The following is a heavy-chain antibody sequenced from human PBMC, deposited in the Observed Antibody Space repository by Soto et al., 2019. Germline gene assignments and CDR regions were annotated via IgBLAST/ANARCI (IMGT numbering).Heavy chain of an antibody. D-gene: IGHD1-26*01. V-gene: IGHV4-59*08. Sequence: QVQLQQSGPGLVKPSETLSLTCTVSSGPSSSHNWGWIRQSPGRGLEWIGYVYNTGGTSYNPSLKSRDPISADTSANHISLTLSFVTAADTAIYYCVRQGIGSLHGLVDVWGQGTTVSVSS. CDR2: VYNTGGT. CDR1: SGPSSSHN. J-gene: IGHJ6*02. CDR3: VRQGIGSLHGLVDV.